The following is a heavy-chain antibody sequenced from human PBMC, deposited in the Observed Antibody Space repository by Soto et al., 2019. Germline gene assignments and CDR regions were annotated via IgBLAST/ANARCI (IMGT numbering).Heavy chain of an antibody. Sequence: QVQLVQSGAEVKKPGSSVKVSCKASGGTFSSYTISWVRQAPGQGREWMGRIIPILGIANYAQKFQGRVTXIXXKTMSTADMELSSLISEDTAVYYNARDLCSAYSTSWGQGTLDTVSS. CDR1: GGTFSSYT. CDR3: ARDLCSAYSTS. CDR2: IIPILGIA. V-gene: IGHV1-69*02. J-gene: IGHJ4*02. D-gene: IGHD6-13*01.